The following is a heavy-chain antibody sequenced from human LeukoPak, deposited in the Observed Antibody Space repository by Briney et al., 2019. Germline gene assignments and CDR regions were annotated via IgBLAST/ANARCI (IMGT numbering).Heavy chain of an antibody. Sequence: SETLSLTCIVSGGSISSYDWSWIRQPPGNGLEWIGYISYTGSTNYNPSLKSRVTMSGDTPKNQFSLKLSSVTAADTAVYYCVRVGGSPLGALDIWGQGTMVTVSS. CDR1: GGSISSYD. CDR3: VRVGGSPLGALDI. V-gene: IGHV4-59*01. J-gene: IGHJ3*02. D-gene: IGHD6-19*01. CDR2: ISYTGST.